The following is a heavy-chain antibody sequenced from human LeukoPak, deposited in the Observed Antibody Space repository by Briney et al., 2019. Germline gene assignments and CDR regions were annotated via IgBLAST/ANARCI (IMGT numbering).Heavy chain of an antibody. V-gene: IGHV4-38-2*02. CDR3: ARGQGEGYNWNYDFDY. J-gene: IGHJ4*02. CDR1: GYSISSGYY. D-gene: IGHD1-7*01. CDR2: IDHGGST. Sequence: SETLSLTCTVSGYSISSGYYWGWIRQPPGKGLEWTGSIDHGGSTNYNPSLKSRVTMSVDTSKNQFSLQLSSVTAADTAVYYCARGQGEGYNWNYDFDYWGQGTLVTVSS.